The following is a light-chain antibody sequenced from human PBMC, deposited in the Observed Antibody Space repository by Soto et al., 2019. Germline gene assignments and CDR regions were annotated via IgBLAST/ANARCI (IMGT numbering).Light chain of an antibody. Sequence: EIVMTQSPATLSLSPGARATLSCRASQSIGSELAWYQQKPGQAPRLLISGASTRAPGIPARFSGSGSGTDFTLTISSLQSEDFAIYYCQQYKNWPTITFGQGTRLEIK. CDR1: QSIGSE. V-gene: IGKV3D-15*01. J-gene: IGKJ5*01. CDR3: QQYKNWPTIT. CDR2: GAS.